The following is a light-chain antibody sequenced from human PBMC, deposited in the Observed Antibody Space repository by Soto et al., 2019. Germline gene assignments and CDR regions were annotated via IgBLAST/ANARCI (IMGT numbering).Light chain of an antibody. CDR2: AAS. CDR3: QQRNSYPRT. V-gene: IGKV1-9*01. Sequence: DIHISQSPSTLSSSVVDRLSVTCLTSQGINIFLAWFQQKPGKAPNLLISAASTLQSGVPSRFSGSGSETEFTLTITSLQPEDSATYYCQQRNSYPRTFGQGTKVDIK. J-gene: IGKJ2*01. CDR1: QGINIF.